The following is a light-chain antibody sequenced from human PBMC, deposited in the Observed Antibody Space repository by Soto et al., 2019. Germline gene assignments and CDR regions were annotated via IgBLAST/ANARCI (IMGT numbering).Light chain of an antibody. CDR3: QESLTTPLT. CDR1: QSISIY. V-gene: IGKV1-39*01. J-gene: IGKJ4*01. Sequence: DIQMTQSPSSLSASVGDRVTITCRASQSISIYLNWYQQKPGKAPKLLIYAASSLRSGVPSRFSGSGSGTDFTLTISSLQPEDLATYYCQESLTTPLTFGGGTNVDI. CDR2: AAS.